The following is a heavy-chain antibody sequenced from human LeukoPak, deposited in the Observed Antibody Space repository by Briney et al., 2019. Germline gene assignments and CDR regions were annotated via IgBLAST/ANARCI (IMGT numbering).Heavy chain of an antibody. D-gene: IGHD6-13*01. CDR1: GGSISSYY. V-gene: IGHV4-59*01. J-gene: IGHJ4*02. Sequence: SSETLSLTCTVSGGSISSYYWSWIRQPPGKGLEWIGYIYYSGSTNYNPSLKSRVTISVDTSKNQFSLKLSSVTAADTAMYYCARIGYSSSSTDYWGQGTLVTVSS. CDR3: ARIGYSSSSTDY. CDR2: IYYSGST.